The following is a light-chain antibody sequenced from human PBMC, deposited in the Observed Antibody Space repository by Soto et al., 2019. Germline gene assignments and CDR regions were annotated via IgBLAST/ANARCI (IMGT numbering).Light chain of an antibody. J-gene: IGKJ1*01. CDR1: QSVSTS. CDR2: DAS. CDR3: QVRDVWPS. Sequence: IVLTQSPATLSLSPGDRAALSCRASQSVSTSLAWYQHKPGQAPRLFIYDASKRAPGIPARFSGSGSGTDFTLTSSGLEPEDCAVYYCQVRDVWPSFGQGTKVEIK. V-gene: IGKV3-11*01.